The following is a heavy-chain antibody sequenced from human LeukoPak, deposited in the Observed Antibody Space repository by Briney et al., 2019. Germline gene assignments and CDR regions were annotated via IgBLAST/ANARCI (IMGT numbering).Heavy chain of an antibody. CDR3: AKSEPGYSSGCPDY. Sequence: GGSLRLSCAASGFIFSFYGMHWVRQAPGKGLEWVAFISYDGSNKYYADSVKGRFTISRDNSKNALYLQMNSLRAEDTAVYYCAKSEPGYSSGCPDYWGQGTLVTVSS. V-gene: IGHV3-30*18. CDR2: ISYDGSNK. J-gene: IGHJ4*02. CDR1: GFIFSFYG. D-gene: IGHD6-19*01.